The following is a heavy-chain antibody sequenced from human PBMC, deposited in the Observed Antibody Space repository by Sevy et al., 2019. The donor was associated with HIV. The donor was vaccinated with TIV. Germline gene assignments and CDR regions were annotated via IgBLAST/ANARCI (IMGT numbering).Heavy chain of an antibody. CDR1: GFTFNYAW. D-gene: IGHD3-3*01. V-gene: IGHV3-15*01. CDR2: IKSKTDGGTA. J-gene: IGHJ6*02. CDR3: ASVVKNDFWDGHVNYYGLDV. Sequence: GGSLRLSCAASGFTFNYAWMSWVRQAPGKGLEWVGRIKSKTDGGTADYAAHVKGRFTISRDDSENTLHLQMNSLKTEDTAVYYCASVVKNDFWDGHVNYYGLDVWGQGTTVTVSS.